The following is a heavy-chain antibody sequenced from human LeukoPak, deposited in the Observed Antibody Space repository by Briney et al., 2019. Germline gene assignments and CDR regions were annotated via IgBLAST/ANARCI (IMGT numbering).Heavy chain of an antibody. CDR2: IGDDGSNK. CDR1: GVTFSSDG. CDR3: ARENAGIAVARTYYYYYGMDV. Sequence: LRLSCAASGVTFSSDGMHWGRQAPGKGLEWGAVIGDDGSNKYYADSVKGRFTISRDNSKNTLYLQMNSLRAEDTAVYYCARENAGIAVARTYYYYYGMDVWGKGTTVTVSS. J-gene: IGHJ6*04. D-gene: IGHD6-19*01. V-gene: IGHV3-33*01.